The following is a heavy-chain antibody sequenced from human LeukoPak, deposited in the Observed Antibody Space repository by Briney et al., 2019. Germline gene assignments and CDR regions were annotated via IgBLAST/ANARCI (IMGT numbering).Heavy chain of an antibody. V-gene: IGHV2-5*02. J-gene: IGHJ4*02. Sequence: VSAPTLVKPTQTLTLTCTFPAFSLSASGVGGGWIRQPPGKALVWLALIYVDDDKRYSPSRKIRLSITTDTSKNQVVLTMTNMDPVDTAPYYCAQGTGIQLWGYFDYWGQGTLVTVSS. CDR1: AFSLSASGVG. CDR3: AQGTGIQLWGYFDY. D-gene: IGHD1-1*01. CDR2: IYVDDDK.